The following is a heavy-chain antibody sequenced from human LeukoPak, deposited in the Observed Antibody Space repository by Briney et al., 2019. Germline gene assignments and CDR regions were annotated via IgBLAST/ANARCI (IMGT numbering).Heavy chain of an antibody. J-gene: IGHJ5*01. V-gene: IGHV4-61*01. Sequence: PSETLSLTCTVSGVSVSSGTYYWSWIRQPPGKGLEWIGYIYHSGSTNYNPSLKSRVTISVDTSKNQFSLKLSSVTAADTAVYYCARGGYTNGFDCWGQGALVTVSS. CDR3: ARGGYTNGFDC. CDR1: GVSVSSGTYY. D-gene: IGHD5-18*01. CDR2: IYHSGST.